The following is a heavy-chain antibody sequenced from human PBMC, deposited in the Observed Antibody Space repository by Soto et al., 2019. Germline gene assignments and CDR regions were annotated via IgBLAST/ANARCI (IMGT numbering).Heavy chain of an antibody. CDR3: ARVSGPASYGMDV. J-gene: IGHJ6*02. Sequence: QVQLQESGPGLVKPSQTLSLTCTVSGGSISSGDYYWSWIRQPPGKGLDWLGYIYYSGSTYYTPSLKCRVTISVDTSKNQFSLKTSSVTAGDTAVYYCARVSGPASYGMDVWGQGTTVTVS. V-gene: IGHV4-30-4*01. CDR1: GGSISSGDYY. D-gene: IGHD2-2*01. CDR2: IYYSGST.